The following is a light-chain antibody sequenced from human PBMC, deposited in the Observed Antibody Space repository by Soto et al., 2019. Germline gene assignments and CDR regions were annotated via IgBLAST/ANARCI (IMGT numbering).Light chain of an antibody. CDR3: QQYSNWPPWT. V-gene: IGKV3-15*01. CDR2: GAS. CDR1: QSVRTN. Sequence: EIVMTQSPATLSVSPGERATLSCRASQSVRTNLAWYQHKPGQAPRLLIYGASTRATDIPGRFSGSGSGTEFTLTISSLQSEDFAVYYCQQYSNWPPWTFGQGTKVEIK. J-gene: IGKJ1*01.